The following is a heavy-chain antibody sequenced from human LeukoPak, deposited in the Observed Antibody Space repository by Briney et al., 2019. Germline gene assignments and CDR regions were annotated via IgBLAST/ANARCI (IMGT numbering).Heavy chain of an antibody. CDR3: ARRGLGIQLWPDY. V-gene: IGHV3-30*03. J-gene: IGHJ4*02. Sequence: GGSLRLSCAVSGLTFSSYGMPSVRQAPGKGLGWVAVISYDVSNKYYADSVKGRFTISRDNSKNTLYLQMNSLRAEDTAVYYCARRGLGIQLWPDYWGQGTLVTVSS. CDR2: ISYDVSNK. CDR1: GLTFSSYG. D-gene: IGHD5-18*01.